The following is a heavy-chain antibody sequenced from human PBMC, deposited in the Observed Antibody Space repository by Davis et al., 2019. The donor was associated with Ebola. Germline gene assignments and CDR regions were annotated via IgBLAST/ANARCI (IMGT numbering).Heavy chain of an antibody. CDR3: ASLLPTISSYYYYGMDV. Sequence: SRVTISVDTSKNQFSLKLSSVTAADTAVYYCASLLPTISSYYYYGMDVWGQGTTVTVSS. D-gene: IGHD2-15*01. J-gene: IGHJ6*02. V-gene: IGHV4-30-2*04.